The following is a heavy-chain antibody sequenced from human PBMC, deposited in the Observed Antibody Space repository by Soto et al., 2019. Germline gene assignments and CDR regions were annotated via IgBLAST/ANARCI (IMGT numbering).Heavy chain of an antibody. CDR1: GYTFTSYG. Sequence: QVQQVQSGAEVKKPGASVKVSCKASGYTFTSYGISWVRQAPGQGLEWMGRISTYNGNTNYAQKLQGRVTMTTDTSTSTAYMELRSLRSDDTAVYYCARMAITFGGVRGDFYSYMDVWGKGTTVTVSS. CDR2: ISTYNGNT. J-gene: IGHJ6*03. CDR3: ARMAITFGGVRGDFYSYMDV. D-gene: IGHD3-16*01. V-gene: IGHV1-18*01.